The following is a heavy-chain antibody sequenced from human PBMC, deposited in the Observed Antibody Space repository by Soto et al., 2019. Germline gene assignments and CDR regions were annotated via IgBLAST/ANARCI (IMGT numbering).Heavy chain of an antibody. Sequence: GGSLRLSCAASGFTFSGSAMHWVRQASGKGLEWVGRIRSKANSYATAYAASVKGRFTISRDDSKNTAYLQMNSLKTEDTAVYYCTGFGELLLEEYYFDYWGQGTLVTVSS. J-gene: IGHJ4*02. D-gene: IGHD3-10*01. CDR3: TGFGELLLEEYYFDY. V-gene: IGHV3-73*01. CDR2: IRSKANSYAT. CDR1: GFTFSGSA.